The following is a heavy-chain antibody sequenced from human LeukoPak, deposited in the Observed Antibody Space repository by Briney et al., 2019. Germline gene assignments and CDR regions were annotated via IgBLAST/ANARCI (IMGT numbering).Heavy chain of an antibody. D-gene: IGHD3-3*01. V-gene: IGHV1-46*03. CDR2: INPSGGST. CDR1: GYTFTSYY. Sequence: ASVKVSCKASGYTFTSYYMHWVRQAPGQGLEWMGIINPSGGSTSYAQKFQGRVTMTRDTSISTAYMELSRLRSDDTAVYYCAGFLEWFGFDPWGQGTLVTVSS. J-gene: IGHJ5*02. CDR3: AGFLEWFGFDP.